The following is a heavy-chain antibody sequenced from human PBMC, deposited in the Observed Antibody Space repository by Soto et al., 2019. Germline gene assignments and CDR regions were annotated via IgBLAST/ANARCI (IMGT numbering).Heavy chain of an antibody. V-gene: IGHV3-23*01. Sequence: GGSLRLSCAASGFTFSSYAMSWVRQAPGKGLEWVSAISGSGGSTNYXXXMKGRFTISTDNSKTTLYLQMNSLRAEDTAVYYCAKVGRTRYVLRFLEWLLYINYWGQGTLVTVSS. CDR1: GFTFSSYA. J-gene: IGHJ4*02. D-gene: IGHD3-3*01. CDR2: ISGSGGST. CDR3: AKVGRTRYVLRFLEWLLYINY.